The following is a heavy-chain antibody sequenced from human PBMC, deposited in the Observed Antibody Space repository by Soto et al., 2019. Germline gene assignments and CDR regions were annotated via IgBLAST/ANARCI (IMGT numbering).Heavy chain of an antibody. V-gene: IGHV1-3*05. J-gene: IGHJ4*02. CDR1: GYTFTSYA. Sequence: QVQLVQSGAEEKKPGASVKVCCKASGYTFTSYAMHWVRQAPGQRLEWMGWINAGNGNTKYSQKFQGRVTITRDTSASTACMELSSLRSEDTAVYYCARSIVVVTALDYWGQGTLVTVSS. CDR3: ARSIVVVTALDY. D-gene: IGHD2-21*02. CDR2: INAGNGNT.